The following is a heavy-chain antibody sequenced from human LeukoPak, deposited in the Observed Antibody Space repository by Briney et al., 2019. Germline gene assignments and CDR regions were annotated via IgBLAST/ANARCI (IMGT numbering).Heavy chain of an antibody. CDR3: ARGGGDYGGNDY. CDR1: GFTFSSYS. J-gene: IGHJ4*02. V-gene: IGHV3-48*02. CDR2: IGSSSSTT. Sequence: GGSLRLSCTVSGFTFSSYSMNWVRQAPGKGLEWVSYIGSSSSTTYYADSVKGRFTISRDNAKNSLYLQMNSLRDEDTAVYYCARGGGDYGGNDYWGQGTLVTVS. D-gene: IGHD4-23*01.